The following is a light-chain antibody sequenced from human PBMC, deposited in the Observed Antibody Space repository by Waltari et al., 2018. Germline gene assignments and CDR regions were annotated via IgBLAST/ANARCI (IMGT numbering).Light chain of an antibody. Sequence: DIQMTQSPSPLSASVGDRVTITCRASQSFSDWLAWYQQKPGTAPKLLIYRASSLKSGVPSRFSGSESGTEFTLTINSLQPDDVATYYCQQYNSYPYTFGQGTKLEIK. V-gene: IGKV1-5*03. CDR3: QQYNSYPYT. CDR1: QSFSDW. CDR2: RAS. J-gene: IGKJ2*01.